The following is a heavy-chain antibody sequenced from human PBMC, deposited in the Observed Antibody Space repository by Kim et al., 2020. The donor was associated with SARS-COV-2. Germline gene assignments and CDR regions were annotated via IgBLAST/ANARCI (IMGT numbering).Heavy chain of an antibody. Sequence: IYYADSVKGRFTSSRDNAKHSLYLHMNSLRPEDTAVYYCARDHEGGNAIDYWGQGTLVTVSS. CDR2: I. CDR3: ARDHEGGNAIDY. V-gene: IGHV3-48*04. D-gene: IGHD2-15*01. J-gene: IGHJ4*02.